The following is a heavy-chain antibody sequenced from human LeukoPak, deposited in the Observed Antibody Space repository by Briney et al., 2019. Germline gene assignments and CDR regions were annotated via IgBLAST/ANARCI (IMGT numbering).Heavy chain of an antibody. D-gene: IGHD1-1*01. J-gene: IGHJ4*02. CDR1: GFTVSSNY. CDR3: ARGYDSPDY. CDR2: IYSGGST. V-gene: IGHV3-53*01. Sequence: GGSLSLSCAASGFTVSSNYMNWVRQAPGKGLEWVSVIYSGGSTYYADSVKGRFTISRDNAKNSLYLQMNSLRAEDTAVYYCARGYDSPDYWGQGTLVTVSS.